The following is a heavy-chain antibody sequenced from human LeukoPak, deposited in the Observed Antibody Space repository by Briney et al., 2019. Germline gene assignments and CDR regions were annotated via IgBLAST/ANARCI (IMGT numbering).Heavy chain of an antibody. CDR1: GYTFTAYY. Sequence: ASVKVSCKTSGYTFTAYYMYWLRQAPGQGLECMGWIYPNSGATGYAQNFQGRVTMTRDASVSTIYMELSRLRSDDTAVYYCARDGVSTTPDFDYWGQGTLVTVSS. CDR2: IYPNSGAT. V-gene: IGHV1-2*02. J-gene: IGHJ4*02. CDR3: ARDGVSTTPDFDY. D-gene: IGHD2-8*01.